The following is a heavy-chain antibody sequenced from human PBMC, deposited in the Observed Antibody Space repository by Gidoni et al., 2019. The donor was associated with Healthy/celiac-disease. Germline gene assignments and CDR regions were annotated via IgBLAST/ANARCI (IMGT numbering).Heavy chain of an antibody. CDR3: ARAPNGDIVATNPFDY. V-gene: IGHV6-1*01. Sequence: QVQLQQSGPGLVKPSQTLSLACAISVDSFSSNAAPWNWIRQCPSRGIEWLGRTYYRSKGYNDYAVSVKSRITINPDTSKNQFSLQLNSVTPEDTDVYYCARAPNGDIVATNPFDYWGQGTLVTVAS. D-gene: IGHD5-12*01. CDR2: TYYRSKGYN. CDR1: VDSFSSNAAP. J-gene: IGHJ4*02.